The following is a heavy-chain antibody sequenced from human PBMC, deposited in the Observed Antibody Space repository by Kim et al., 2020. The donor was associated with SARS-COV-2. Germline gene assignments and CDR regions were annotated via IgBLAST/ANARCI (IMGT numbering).Heavy chain of an antibody. V-gene: IGHV5-51*01. D-gene: IGHD3-22*01. CDR3: ARRGYYDSSGYYDY. J-gene: IGHJ4*02. Sequence: RPSFQGQVTISANKSISTAYLQWSSLKASDTAMYYCARRGYYDSSGYYDYWGQGTLVTVSS.